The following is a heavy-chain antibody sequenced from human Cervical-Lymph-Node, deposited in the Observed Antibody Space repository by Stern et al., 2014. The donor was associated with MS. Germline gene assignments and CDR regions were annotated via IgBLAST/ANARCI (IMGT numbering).Heavy chain of an antibody. CDR3: SKATTPYDY. J-gene: IGHJ4*02. V-gene: IGHV3-49*03. D-gene: IGHD2-15*01. CDR2: IRSKDFGETK. CDR1: GFTFGDYD. Sequence: EMQLVESGGGLAQPARSLSLSCTASGFTFGDYDLSWNRQAPGKGLEWIGLIRSKDFGETKPYAASRTGRSHISSDDYKRLTYLQMNSLRSDDTAVYYCSKATTPYDYWGQGTLVTVSS.